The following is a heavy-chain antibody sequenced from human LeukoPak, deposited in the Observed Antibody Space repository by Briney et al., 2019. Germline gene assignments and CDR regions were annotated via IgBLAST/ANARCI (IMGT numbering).Heavy chain of an antibody. CDR1: GFTLGTNA. Sequence: GGPLEPSWQALGFTLGTNAMTWVRQAPAKGLEWVQVISYDGSNKYYADSVKGRFTISRDNSKNTLYLQMNSLRAEDTAVYYCAKDRVLDYYGMDVWGKGTTVTVSS. V-gene: IGHV3-30*18. J-gene: IGHJ6*04. CDR3: AKDRVLDYYGMDV. CDR2: ISYDGSNK. D-gene: IGHD3-3*01.